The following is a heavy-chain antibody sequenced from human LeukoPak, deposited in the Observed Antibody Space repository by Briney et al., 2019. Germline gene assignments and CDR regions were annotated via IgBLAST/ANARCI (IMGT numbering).Heavy chain of an antibody. J-gene: IGHJ5*02. CDR2: IKQDGSEK. D-gene: IGHD6-19*01. CDR3: ARESGSSGWYHWFDP. V-gene: IGHV3-7*03. CDR1: GFTFSSYW. Sequence: GGSLRLSCAASGFTFSSYWMSWVRQAPGTGLEWVANIKQDGSEKYYVDSVKGRFTISRDNAKNSLYLQMNSLRVEDTAVYYCARESGSSGWYHWFDPWGQGTLVTVSS.